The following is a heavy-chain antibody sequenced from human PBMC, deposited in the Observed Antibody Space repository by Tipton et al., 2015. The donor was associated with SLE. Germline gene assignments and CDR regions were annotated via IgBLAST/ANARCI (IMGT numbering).Heavy chain of an antibody. V-gene: IGHV4-34*01. CDR1: GGSFSGYY. CDR2: INHSGST. D-gene: IGHD4-11*01. CDR3: ARVMTTGTLGD. J-gene: IGHJ4*02. Sequence: TLSLTCAVYGGSFSGYYWSWIRQSPGKGLEWIGEINHSGSTNYNPSLKSRGTISVDTSKNQFSLKLSSVTAADTAVYYCARVMTTGTLGDWGQGTLVTVSS.